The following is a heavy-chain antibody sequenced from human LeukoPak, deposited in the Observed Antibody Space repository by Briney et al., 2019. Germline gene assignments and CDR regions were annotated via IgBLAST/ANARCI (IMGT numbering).Heavy chain of an antibody. Sequence: GGSLRLSCAAPGFTFSSYWMSWVRQAPGKGLEWVANIKQDGSEKYYVDSVKGRFTISRDDAKNSLYLQMNSLRVEDTAVYYCARDTEYYDFWSGYYKRGSIDYWGQGTLVTVSS. V-gene: IGHV3-7*01. CDR2: IKQDGSEK. J-gene: IGHJ4*02. D-gene: IGHD3-3*01. CDR1: GFTFSSYW. CDR3: ARDTEYYDFWSGYYKRGSIDY.